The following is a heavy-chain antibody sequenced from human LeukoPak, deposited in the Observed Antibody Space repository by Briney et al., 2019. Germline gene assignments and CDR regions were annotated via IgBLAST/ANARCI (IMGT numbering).Heavy chain of an antibody. CDR1: GGSFSGYY. V-gene: IGHV4-34*01. Sequence: SETLSLTCAVYGGSFSGYYWSWIRQPPGKGLEWIGEINHSGSTNYDPSLKSRVTISVDTSKNQFSLKLSSVTAADTAVYYCARDRPGYCSSTSCSRGRNWFDPWGQGTLVTVSS. CDR3: ARDRPGYCSSTSCSRGRNWFDP. J-gene: IGHJ5*02. D-gene: IGHD2-2*01. CDR2: INHSGST.